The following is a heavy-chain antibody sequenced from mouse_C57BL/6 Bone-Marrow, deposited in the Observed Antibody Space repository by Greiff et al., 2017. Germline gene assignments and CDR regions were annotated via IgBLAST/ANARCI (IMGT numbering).Heavy chain of an antibody. CDR1: GYTFTSSG. V-gene: IGHV1-81*01. Sequence: QVQLQQSGAELARPGASVKLSCTASGYTFTSSGISWVKQRTGQGLEWIGEIYPRSGNTYYNETFKGKATLTADKSSSTAYMELRSMTSEDSAVCVCARDRSRRTEFAYWGQGTLVTVSA. CDR2: IYPRSGNT. CDR3: ARDRSRRTEFAY. J-gene: IGHJ3*01.